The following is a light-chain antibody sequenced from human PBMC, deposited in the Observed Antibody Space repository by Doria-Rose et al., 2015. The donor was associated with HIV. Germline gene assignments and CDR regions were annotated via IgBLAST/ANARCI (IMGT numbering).Light chain of an antibody. V-gene: IGKV4-1*01. CDR1: QSLLYTSKNY. Sequence: DIQVTQSPESLGMSLGERATLNCKSNQSLLYTSKNYLAWYQQKPGQPPKLLIYWASTLQSGVLARFSGSGSGTDFTLTTSSLEAEDVAVYYCQQYYDTPSFGPGNTVDIK. J-gene: IGKJ3*01. CDR2: WAS. CDR3: QQYYDTPS.